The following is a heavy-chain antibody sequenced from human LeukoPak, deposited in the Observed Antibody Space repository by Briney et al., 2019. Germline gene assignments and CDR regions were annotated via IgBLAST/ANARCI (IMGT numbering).Heavy chain of an antibody. V-gene: IGHV3-7*01. CDR2: IKQDGSEK. CDR1: GFTFSGYW. CDR3: ARKGGYSSGYYY. D-gene: IGHD3-22*01. Sequence: GPLRLSCAASGFTFSGYWMTWVRQAPGKGLEWVANIKQDGSEKDYVDSVKGRFTISRDKAKNSLYLQMDSLRVEDTAVYYCARKGGYSSGYYYWGQGTLVTVSS. J-gene: IGHJ4*02.